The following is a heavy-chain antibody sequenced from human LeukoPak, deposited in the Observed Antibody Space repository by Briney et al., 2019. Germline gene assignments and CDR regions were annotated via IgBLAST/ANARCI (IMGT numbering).Heavy chain of an antibody. CDR1: GYTFTSYD. Sequence: ASVNVSCKASGYTFTSYDINWVRQATGQGLEWMGWMNPNSGNTGYAQKFQGRVTITRNTSISTAYMELSSLRSEDTAVYYCARAGYDFWSGYSATTKYNWFDPWGQGTLVTVSS. D-gene: IGHD3-3*01. CDR3: ARAGYDFWSGYSATTKYNWFDP. V-gene: IGHV1-8*03. J-gene: IGHJ5*02. CDR2: MNPNSGNT.